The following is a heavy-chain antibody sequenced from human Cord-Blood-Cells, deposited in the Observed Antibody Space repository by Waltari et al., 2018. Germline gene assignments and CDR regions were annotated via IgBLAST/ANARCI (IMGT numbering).Heavy chain of an antibody. D-gene: IGHD1-26*01. CDR2: IYYSGST. CDR3: ARQTGWELFDY. Sequence: QLQLQESGPGLVKPSETLSLTCTVSGGSISRSSYYWGWIRQPPGKGLEWIGSIYYSGSTYYNPSLKSRVTISVDTSKNQFALKLSSVTAADTAVYYCARQTGWELFDYWGQGTLVTVSS. J-gene: IGHJ4*02. V-gene: IGHV4-39*01. CDR1: GGSISRSSYY.